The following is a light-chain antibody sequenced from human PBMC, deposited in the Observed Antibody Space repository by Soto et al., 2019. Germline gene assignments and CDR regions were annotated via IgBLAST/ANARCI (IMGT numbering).Light chain of an antibody. CDR3: QSYDSSLSGYV. CDR2: GNT. Sequence: QSVLTQPPSVSGAPGQRVTISCTGSSSNIGAGYDVSWYQQLPGTAPKFLIYGNTDRPSGVPDRFSGSKSGTSASLAITGLQAEDEADYYCQSYDSSLSGYVFETGTKLTVL. V-gene: IGLV1-40*01. CDR1: SSNIGAGYD. J-gene: IGLJ1*01.